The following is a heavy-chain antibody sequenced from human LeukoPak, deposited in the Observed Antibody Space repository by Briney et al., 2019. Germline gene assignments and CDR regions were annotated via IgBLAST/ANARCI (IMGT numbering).Heavy chain of an antibody. CDR2: ISGGGDGT. CDR1: GFTFRNYA. CDR3: AKLLGLDLGWFDP. V-gene: IGHV3-23*01. Sequence: GGSLRLSCAASGFTFRNYAMSWVRQAPGKGLEWVSGISGGGDGTYYADSVKGRFTISRDNSKNTLYLQMNSLRAEDTAVYYCAKLLGLDLGWFDPWGQGTLVTVSS. D-gene: IGHD2/OR15-2a*01. J-gene: IGHJ5*02.